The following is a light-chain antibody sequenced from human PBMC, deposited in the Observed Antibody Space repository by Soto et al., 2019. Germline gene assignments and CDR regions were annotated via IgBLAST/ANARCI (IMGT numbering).Light chain of an antibody. V-gene: IGKV1-33*01. CDR1: QDIGNS. CDR3: LRYDTLPPA. J-gene: IGKJ3*01. CDR2: DVY. Sequence: DIKMTQSPSSLSASVGDRVTISCQASQDIGNSLNWYQQKPGKAPELLLYDVYNLETGVPSRFSGSGTGTDFTLSISSLQREGMATYYCLRYDTLPPAFGHVTNVYIK.